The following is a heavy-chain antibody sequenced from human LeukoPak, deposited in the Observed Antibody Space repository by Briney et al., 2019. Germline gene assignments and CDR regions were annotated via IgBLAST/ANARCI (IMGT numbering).Heavy chain of an antibody. D-gene: IGHD4-11*01. CDR3: ARHRFEGYSNYPFGY. CDR1: GGSISTYY. CDR2: IYYSGNT. Sequence: SETLSLTCAVSGGSISTYYWTWIRQPPGKGLEWIGYIYYSGNTNYNPSLKSRVAISVDTSKNQFSLKLSSVTAADTAVYYCARHRFEGYSNYPFGYWGQGTLVTVSS. V-gene: IGHV4-59*08. J-gene: IGHJ4*02.